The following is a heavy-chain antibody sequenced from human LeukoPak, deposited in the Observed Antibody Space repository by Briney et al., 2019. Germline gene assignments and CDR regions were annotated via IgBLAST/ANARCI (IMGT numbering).Heavy chain of an antibody. CDR2: IYYSGST. D-gene: IGHD7-27*01. J-gene: IGHJ4*02. V-gene: IGHV4-59*08. CDR1: GGSISSYY. Sequence: SETLSPTCTVSGGSISSYYWSWIRQPPGKGLEWIGYIYYSGSTYYNPSLKSRVTISVDTSKNQFSLKLSSVTAADTAVYYCARGMTSGEPVQFDYWGQGTLVTVSS. CDR3: ARGMTSGEPVQFDY.